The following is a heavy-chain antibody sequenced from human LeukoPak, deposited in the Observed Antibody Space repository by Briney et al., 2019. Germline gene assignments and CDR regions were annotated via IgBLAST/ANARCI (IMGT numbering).Heavy chain of an antibody. CDR2: IYNTWST. D-gene: IGHD2-2*01. Sequence: PSETLSLTCTVSGGSICSGRYYWAWLRQPPGKGLERVGSIYNTWSTSYNPSLKSRVTMSVDTSKNQFSLRLSSVTAADTAVYYCARNITSVIPAGYFDYWGQGTLVTVSS. CDR1: GGSICSGRYY. CDR3: ARNITSVIPAGYFDY. J-gene: IGHJ4*02. V-gene: IGHV4-39*01.